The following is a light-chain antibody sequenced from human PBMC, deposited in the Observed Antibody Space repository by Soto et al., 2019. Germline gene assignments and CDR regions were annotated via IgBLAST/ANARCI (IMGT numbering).Light chain of an antibody. J-gene: IGKJ4*01. CDR1: QSVAGSS. CDR3: QQYGSSHLT. Sequence: EIIVTQSPCTLSRCPWDRATLSGRASQSVAGSSLAWYQQKPAQAPRLLIYAASNRATGIPARFSGSGSGTDFSLIINGLEPEDFAVYFCQQYGSSHLTFGGGTKVDIK. CDR2: AAS. V-gene: IGKV3-20*01.